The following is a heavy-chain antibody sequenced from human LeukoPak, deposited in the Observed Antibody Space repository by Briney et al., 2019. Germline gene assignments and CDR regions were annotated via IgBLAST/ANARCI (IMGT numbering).Heavy chain of an antibody. D-gene: IGHD1/OR15-1a*01. CDR1: GGSFIGYY. CDR3: ARGGGTTDGGFDS. V-gene: IGHV4-4*07. CDR2: IYTTGT. J-gene: IGHJ4*02. Sequence: SETLSLTCTISGGSFIGYYWSWIQQPAGKALEWIGRIYTTGTNYDPSLKSRVAMSVDTSKNKFSLKLSSVTAADTAVYYCARGGGTTDGGFDSWGQGTLVTVSS.